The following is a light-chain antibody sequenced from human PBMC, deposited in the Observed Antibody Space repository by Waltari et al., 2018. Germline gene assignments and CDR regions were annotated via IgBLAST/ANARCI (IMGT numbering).Light chain of an antibody. CDR2: DVA. J-gene: IGLJ2*01. V-gene: IGLV2-14*03. Sequence: QSALTQPASMSGSPGQSITLSCTGTSSAVHGFNLVSRYQQYPVKAPKLIIYDVANLPSGVSHRFSGSRYGNTASLTISGLQAEDEADYYCSSYTSVNTRFGGGTKLTVL. CDR1: SSAVHGFNL. CDR3: SSYTSVNTR.